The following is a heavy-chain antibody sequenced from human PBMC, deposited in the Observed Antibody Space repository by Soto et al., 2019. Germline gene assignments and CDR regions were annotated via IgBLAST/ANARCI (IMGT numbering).Heavy chain of an antibody. V-gene: IGHV1-69*02. J-gene: IGHJ3*02. CDR1: GGTFSSYT. CDR2: IIPILGIA. D-gene: IGHD3-22*01. Sequence: QVQLVQSGAEVKKPGSSVKVSCKASGGTFSSYTISWVRQAPGQGLEWMGRIIPILGIANYAQKFQGRVTITADKSTSTAYMELSSLRSEDTAVYYCARGPVVVITSGAFDIWGQGTMVTVSS. CDR3: ARGPVVVITSGAFDI.